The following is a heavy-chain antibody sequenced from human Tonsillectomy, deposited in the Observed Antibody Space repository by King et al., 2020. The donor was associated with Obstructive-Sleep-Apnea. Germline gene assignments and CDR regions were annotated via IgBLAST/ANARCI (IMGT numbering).Heavy chain of an antibody. V-gene: IGHV1-8*01. CDR3: ARGMVRGAAFDP. Sequence: HGQLVQSGAEVKKPGASVQVSCKASGYTFTIYDINWVRQATGQGLEWRGWMNPNSGNTGDAQKFQGRVTMTRNTPISTAYMELRSLRSEATAVYYCARGMVRGAAFDPWGQGTLVTVSS. CDR2: MNPNSGNT. J-gene: IGHJ5*02. D-gene: IGHD3-10*01. CDR1: GYTFTIYD.